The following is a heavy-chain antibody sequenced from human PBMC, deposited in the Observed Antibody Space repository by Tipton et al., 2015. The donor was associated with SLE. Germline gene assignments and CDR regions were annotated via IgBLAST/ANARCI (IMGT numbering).Heavy chain of an antibody. V-gene: IGHV4-34*01. D-gene: IGHD3-22*01. Sequence: TLSLTCAVYGGSFSGYYWSWIRQPPGKGLEWIGEINHSGSTNYNPSLKSRVTISVDTSKNQFSLKLSSVTAADTAVYYCARDYYDSSGYYYDYWGQGTLVTVSS. J-gene: IGHJ4*02. CDR2: INHSGST. CDR3: ARDYYDSSGYYYDY. CDR1: GGSFSGYY.